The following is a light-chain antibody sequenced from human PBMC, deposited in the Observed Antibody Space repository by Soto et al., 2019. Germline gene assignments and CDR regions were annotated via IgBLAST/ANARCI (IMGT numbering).Light chain of an antibody. CDR1: SSDVGAHNY. CDR2: DVS. Sequence: QSALTQPASVSGSPGQSIAISCTGTSSDVGAHNYVSWYQQHPGKAPKLIIYDVSNRPSGVSTRFSGFKSGNTASLTISGLQAEDEAEYYCSSYPYTSTRVIFGGGTKLTVL. J-gene: IGLJ2*01. V-gene: IGLV2-14*03. CDR3: SSYPYTSTRVI.